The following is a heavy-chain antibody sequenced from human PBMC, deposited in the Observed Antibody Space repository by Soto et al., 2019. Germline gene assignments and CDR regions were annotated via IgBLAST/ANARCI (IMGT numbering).Heavy chain of an antibody. CDR3: AKDIVVVVAATSNDYGMDV. D-gene: IGHD2-15*01. CDR2: IIPIFGTA. V-gene: IGHV1-69*13. CDR1: GGTFSSYA. Sequence: ASVKVSCKASGGTFSSYAISWVRQAPGQGLEWMGGIIPIFGTANYAQKFQGRVTITADESTSTAYMELSSLRSEDPAVYYCAKDIVVVVAATSNDYGMDVWGQGTTVTVSS. J-gene: IGHJ6*02.